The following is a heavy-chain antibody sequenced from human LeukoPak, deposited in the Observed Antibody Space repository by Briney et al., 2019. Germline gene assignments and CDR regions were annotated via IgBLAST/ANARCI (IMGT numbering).Heavy chain of an antibody. CDR2: INPGGSSI. CDR1: GFTFSSYW. J-gene: IGHJ4*02. V-gene: IGHV3-74*01. Sequence: GMSLRLSCAASGFTFSSYWMHWVRQVPGKGLVWVARINPGGSSITYADSVKGRFTISRDNSKNTLYLQMNSLRAEDTAVYYCAKVPYSSGGGIFDYWGQGTLVTVSS. CDR3: AKVPYSSGGGIFDY. D-gene: IGHD6-19*01.